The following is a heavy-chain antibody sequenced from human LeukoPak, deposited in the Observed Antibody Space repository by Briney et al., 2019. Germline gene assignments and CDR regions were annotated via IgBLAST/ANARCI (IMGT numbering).Heavy chain of an antibody. V-gene: IGHV3-7*01. Sequence: GGSLRLSCAASGFTFNYWMSWVRQTPGKGLEWVANIKQDGSEKYYVDSVKGRFTISRDNAKNSLYLQMNSLRAEDTAVYYRARDQGPYYGMDVWGQGTTVTVSS. CDR3: ARDQGPYYGMDV. CDR2: IKQDGSEK. CDR1: GFTFNYW. J-gene: IGHJ6*02.